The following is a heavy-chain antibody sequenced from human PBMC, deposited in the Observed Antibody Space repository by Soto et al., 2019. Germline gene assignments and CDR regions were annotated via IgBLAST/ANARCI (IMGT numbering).Heavy chain of an antibody. CDR3: ARSPSIAAEGNYYYYYYGMDV. CDR2: INPNSGGT. V-gene: IGHV1-2*04. D-gene: IGHD6-6*01. CDR1: GYTFTGYY. Sequence: GASVKVSCKASGYTFTGYYMHWVRQAPGQGLEWMGWINPNSGGTNYAQKFQGWVTMTRDTSISTAYMELSRLRSDDTAVYYCARSPSIAAEGNYYYYYYGMDVWGQGTTVTVSS. J-gene: IGHJ6*02.